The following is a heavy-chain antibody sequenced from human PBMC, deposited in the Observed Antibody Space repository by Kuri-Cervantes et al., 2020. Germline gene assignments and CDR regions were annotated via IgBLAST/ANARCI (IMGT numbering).Heavy chain of an antibody. Sequence: GGSLRLSCAASGFTFSSYWMHWVRQAPGKGLVWVSRINSDGSSTSYADSAKGRFTISRDNAKNSLYLQMNSLRAEDTAVYYCARVSLAAADSDYWGQGTLVTVSS. J-gene: IGHJ4*02. V-gene: IGHV3-74*01. CDR1: GFTFSSYW. CDR2: INSDGSST. CDR3: ARVSLAAADSDY. D-gene: IGHD6-13*01.